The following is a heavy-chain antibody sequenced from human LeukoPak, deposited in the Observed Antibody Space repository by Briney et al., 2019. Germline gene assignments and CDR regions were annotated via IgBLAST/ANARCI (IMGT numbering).Heavy chain of an antibody. CDR1: GGSISSYY. J-gene: IGHJ3*02. CDR2: IYYSGST. Sequence: SETPSLTCTVSGGSISSYYWSWIRQPPGKGLEWIGYIYYSGSTNYNPSLKSRVTISVDTSKNQFSLKLSSVTAADTAAYYCARYLTGDAFDIWGQGTMVTVSS. CDR3: ARYLTGDAFDI. D-gene: IGHD3-9*01. V-gene: IGHV4-59*08.